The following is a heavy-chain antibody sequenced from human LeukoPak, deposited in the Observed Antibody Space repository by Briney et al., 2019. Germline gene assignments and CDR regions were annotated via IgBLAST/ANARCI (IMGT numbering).Heavy chain of an antibody. V-gene: IGHV3-30*03. J-gene: IGHJ4*02. CDR3: ASADYYDSSGYSPRKYYFDY. Sequence: GGSLRLSCAASGFTFSSYGMHWVRQAPGKGLEWVAVISYDGSNKYYADSVKGRFTISRDNSKNTLYLQMNSLRAEDTAVYYCASADYYDSSGYSPRKYYFDYWGQGTLVTVSS. CDR2: ISYDGSNK. D-gene: IGHD3-22*01. CDR1: GFTFSSYG.